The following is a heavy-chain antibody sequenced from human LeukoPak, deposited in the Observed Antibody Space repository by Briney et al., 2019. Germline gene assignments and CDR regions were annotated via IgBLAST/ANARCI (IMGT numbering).Heavy chain of an antibody. Sequence: GGSLRFSCVASGFSFKTYEMNWVRQAPGKGLDGISYISVGGSDEDYADSVKGRFSISRDNAKNSLFLQMNSLRVEDTAVYYCARDVGFNNGWPAWGQGTLVTVSS. CDR2: ISVGGSDE. CDR1: GFSFKTYE. CDR3: ARDVGFNNGWPA. J-gene: IGHJ5*02. V-gene: IGHV3-48*03. D-gene: IGHD6-19*01.